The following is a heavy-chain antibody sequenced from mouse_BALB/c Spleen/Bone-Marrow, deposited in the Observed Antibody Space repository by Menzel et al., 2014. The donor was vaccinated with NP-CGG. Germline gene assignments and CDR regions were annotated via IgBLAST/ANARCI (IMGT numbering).Heavy chain of an antibody. Sequence: DVQLVESGAELVKPGASVKLSCTASGFNIKDTYMHWVKQRPEQGLEWIGRIDPENGDTEYAPKFQGKATMTADTSSSTAYMQLSSLTSVDSAVYFCARSDGYRDMDYWGQGTSVTVSS. CDR1: GFNIKDTY. CDR2: IDPENGDT. CDR3: ARSDGYRDMDY. V-gene: IGHV14-3*02. J-gene: IGHJ4*01. D-gene: IGHD2-3*01.